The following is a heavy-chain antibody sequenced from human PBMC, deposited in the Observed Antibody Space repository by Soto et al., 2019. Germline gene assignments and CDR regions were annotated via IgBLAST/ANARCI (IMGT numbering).Heavy chain of an antibody. CDR3: ARRGDSGYDSNYYYYMDV. Sequence: GESLKISCKGSGYSFTSYWIGWVRQMPGKGLEWMGIIYPGDSDTRYSPSFQGQVTISADKSISTAYLQWSSLKASDTAMYYCARRGDSGYDSNYYYYMDVWGKGTTVTVSS. CDR2: IYPGDSDT. V-gene: IGHV5-51*01. J-gene: IGHJ6*03. CDR1: GYSFTSYW. D-gene: IGHD5-12*01.